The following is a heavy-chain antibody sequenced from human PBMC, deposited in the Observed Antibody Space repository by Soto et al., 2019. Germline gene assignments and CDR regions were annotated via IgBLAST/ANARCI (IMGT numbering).Heavy chain of an antibody. CDR2: IYSSGSS. D-gene: IGHD4-17*01. J-gene: IGHJ6*02. CDR3: ARLFTVTTDYYFGMDV. V-gene: IGHV4-4*07. CDR1: GGSISGSY. Sequence: VQLRESGPGLVKPSETLSLSCTVSGGSISGSYWSWVRQPAGKGLEWIGRIYSSGSSNYNPSLNSRLNMSLDTSKNQFSLKLRSVTAADTDIYYCARLFTVTTDYYFGMDVGGQGTTVTVSS.